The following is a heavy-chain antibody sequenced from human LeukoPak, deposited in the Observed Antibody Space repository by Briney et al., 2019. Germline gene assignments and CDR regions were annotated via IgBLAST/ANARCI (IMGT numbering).Heavy chain of an antibody. V-gene: IGHV4-39*07. D-gene: IGHD2-15*01. CDR2: IYYSGST. CDR3: ATEAAYCSGGSCYSPAFDI. CDR1: GGSISSSSYY. Sequence: SETLSLTCTVSGGSISSSSYYWGWIRQPPWKGLEWIGSIYYSGSTYYNPSLKSRVTISVDTSKNQFSLKLSSVTAADTAVYYCATEAAYCSGGSCYSPAFDIWGQGTMVTVSS. J-gene: IGHJ3*02.